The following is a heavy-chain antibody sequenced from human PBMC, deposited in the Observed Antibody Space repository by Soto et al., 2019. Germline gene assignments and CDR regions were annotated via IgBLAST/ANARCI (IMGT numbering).Heavy chain of an antibody. CDR1: GGSISSYY. Sequence: SETLSLTCTVSGGSISSYYWSWIRQPPGKGLEWIGYIYYSGSTNYNPSLKSRVTISVDTSKNQFSLKLSSVTAADTAMYYCANSRDAFDIWGQGTMITVSS. J-gene: IGHJ3*02. V-gene: IGHV4-59*01. CDR2: IYYSGST. CDR3: ANSRDAFDI.